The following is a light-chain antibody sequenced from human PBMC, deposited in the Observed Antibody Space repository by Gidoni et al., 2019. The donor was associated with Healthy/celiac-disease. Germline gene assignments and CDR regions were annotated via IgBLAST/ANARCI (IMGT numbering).Light chain of an antibody. V-gene: IGLV2-11*01. CDR2: DVT. Sequence: QSALTQPPLVSGSPGPSVTISCTGTSSDVGGYNYVSWYQQHPGKAPKLMIYDVTKRPSGVPDRFSGSKSGNTASLTISGLQAEDEADYYCCSYAGSYTFEVFGGGTKLTVL. CDR3: CSYAGSYTFEV. J-gene: IGLJ2*01. CDR1: SSDVGGYNY.